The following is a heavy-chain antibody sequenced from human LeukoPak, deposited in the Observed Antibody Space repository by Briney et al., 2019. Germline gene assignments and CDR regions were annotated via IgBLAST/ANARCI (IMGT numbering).Heavy chain of an antibody. CDR3: ASTSLLIAVAGDYYYCMDV. D-gene: IGHD6-19*01. V-gene: IGHV1-2*02. Sequence: GASVKVSCKASGYTFTGYYMHWVRQAPGQGVAWVGWVNPNSGGTNYAQNFQGRGTMTRDTSISTAYMELSMLRSDDTAVYYCASTSLLIAVAGDYYYCMDVWGQGTTVTVSS. CDR1: GYTFTGYY. CDR2: VNPNSGGT. J-gene: IGHJ6*02.